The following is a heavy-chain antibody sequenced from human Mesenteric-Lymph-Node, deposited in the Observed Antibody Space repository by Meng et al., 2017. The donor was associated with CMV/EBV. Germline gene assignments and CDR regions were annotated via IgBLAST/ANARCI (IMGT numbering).Heavy chain of an antibody. D-gene: IGHD6-6*01. V-gene: IGHV3-52*01. CDR1: GFTFSSSW. J-gene: IGHJ4*02. CDR2: IKCDGSEK. CDR3: VGSSPGRDY. Sequence: GESLKISCAASGFTFSSSWMHWVCQAPEKGLEWVADIKCDGSEKYYVDSVKGRLTISRDNAKNSLYPQVNSLRAEDMTAYYCVGSSPGRDYWGQGTLVTVSS.